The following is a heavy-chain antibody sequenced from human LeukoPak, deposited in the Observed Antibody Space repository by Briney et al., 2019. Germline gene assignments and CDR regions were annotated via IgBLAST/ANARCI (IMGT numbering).Heavy chain of an antibody. V-gene: IGHV3-53*01. CDR2: IYSGGST. Sequence: PGGSLGLSCAASAFTVSSNYMTWVRQAPGKGLEWVSVIYSGGSTYYADSVKGRFTISRDNSKNTLYLQMNSLRAEDTAVYYCARDLYGDYVTDRYYGMDVWGQGTTVTVSS. J-gene: IGHJ6*02. CDR3: ARDLYGDYVTDRYYGMDV. D-gene: IGHD4-17*01. CDR1: AFTVSSNY.